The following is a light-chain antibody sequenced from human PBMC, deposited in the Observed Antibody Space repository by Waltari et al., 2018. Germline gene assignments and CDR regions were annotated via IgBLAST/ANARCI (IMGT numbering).Light chain of an antibody. Sequence: DMQLTQFPSFLSASVGNRVTITCRASHGISSYLAWYQQKPGKAPKLLIYAASTLQSGVPSRFSGSGSGTEFTLTISSLQPEDFATYYCQQLNSYPPTFGGGTKVEIK. J-gene: IGKJ4*01. CDR2: AAS. CDR1: HGISSY. V-gene: IGKV1-9*01. CDR3: QQLNSYPPT.